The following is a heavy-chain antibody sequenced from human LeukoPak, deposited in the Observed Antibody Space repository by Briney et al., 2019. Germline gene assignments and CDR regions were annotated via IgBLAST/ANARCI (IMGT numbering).Heavy chain of an antibody. V-gene: IGHV3-30*01. D-gene: IGHD2-15*01. CDR3: ARDPRRYCSGGSCYPAYFDY. Sequence: GGSLRLSCAASGFTFSSYAMHWVRQAPGKGLEWVAVISYDGSNKYYADSVKGRFTISRDNSKNTLYLQMNSLRAEDTAVYYCARDPRRYCSGGSCYPAYFDYWGQGTLVTVSS. J-gene: IGHJ4*02. CDR1: GFTFSSYA. CDR2: ISYDGSNK.